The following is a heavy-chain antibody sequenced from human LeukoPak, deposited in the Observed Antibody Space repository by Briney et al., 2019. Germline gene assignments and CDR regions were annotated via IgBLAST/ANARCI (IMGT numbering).Heavy chain of an antibody. V-gene: IGHV3-30*18. D-gene: IGHD3-10*01. CDR3: AKVGDYFMPDY. Sequence: GGSLRLSCAASGFTFSSYGMHWVRQAPGKGLEWVAVISYDGSKTYYADSVKGRFTISRDNSKNTLYLQMNSQRAEDTAVYYCAKVGDYFMPDYWGQGTLVTASS. J-gene: IGHJ4*02. CDR2: ISYDGSKT. CDR1: GFTFSSYG.